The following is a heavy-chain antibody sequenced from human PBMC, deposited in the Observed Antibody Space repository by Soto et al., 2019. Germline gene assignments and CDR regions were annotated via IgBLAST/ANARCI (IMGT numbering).Heavy chain of an antibody. J-gene: IGHJ4*02. CDR1: GFTFSSYS. V-gene: IGHV3-48*01. D-gene: IGHD3-10*01. CDR3: ARTMVRGVIHD. CDR2: ISSSSSTI. Sequence: EVQLVESGGGLVQPGGSLRLSCAASGFTFSSYSMNWVRQAPGKGLEWVSYISSSSSTIYYADSVKGRFTISRDNAKTSLYLQMNSLRAEDTAVYYCARTMVRGVIHDWGQGTLVTVSS.